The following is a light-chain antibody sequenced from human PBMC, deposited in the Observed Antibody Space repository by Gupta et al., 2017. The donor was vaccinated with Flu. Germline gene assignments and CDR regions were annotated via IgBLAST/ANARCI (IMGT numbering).Light chain of an antibody. CDR2: KDS. Sequence: SYELTQPPSVSVSPGQTARITCPGDAVTKQYAYWYQQKPGQAPVLVIYKDSERPSGIPERFSGSSSGTTVTLTISGVQAEDEADYYCQSAESSGTYAVFGGGTKLTVL. CDR1: AVTKQY. J-gene: IGLJ3*02. CDR3: QSAESSGTYAV. V-gene: IGLV3-25*02.